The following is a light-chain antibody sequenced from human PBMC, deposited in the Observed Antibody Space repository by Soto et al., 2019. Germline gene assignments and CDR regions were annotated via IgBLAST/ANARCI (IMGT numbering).Light chain of an antibody. J-gene: IGLJ2*01. CDR1: SSDVGGYNY. Sequence: QSALTQPASVSGSPGQSITISCTGTSSDVGGYNYVSWYQQHPGKAPKLMIYEVTNRPSGVSNRFSGSKSGNTASLTISGLQAEDEADYYCSSYTLGGVVFGAGTQLTVL. CDR2: EVT. CDR3: SSYTLGGVV. V-gene: IGLV2-14*01.